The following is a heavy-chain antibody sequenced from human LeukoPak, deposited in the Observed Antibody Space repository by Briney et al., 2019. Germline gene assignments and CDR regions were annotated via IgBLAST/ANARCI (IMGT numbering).Heavy chain of an antibody. V-gene: IGHV3-23*01. Sequence: GGPLRLSCAASGFTFSNYGMSWVRQAPGRGWEWVSAISGSGDSTYYADSVKGRFTISRGNSKNTLYLQMNSLRAEDTAVYYCASHYGSGSSNWLDPWGQGTLVTVSS. D-gene: IGHD3-10*01. J-gene: IGHJ5*02. CDR2: ISGSGDST. CDR1: GFTFSNYG. CDR3: ASHYGSGSSNWLDP.